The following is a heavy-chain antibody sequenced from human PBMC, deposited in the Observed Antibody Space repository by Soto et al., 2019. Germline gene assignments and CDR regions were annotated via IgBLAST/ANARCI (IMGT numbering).Heavy chain of an antibody. CDR1: GFTFSHYG. Sequence: QVHLVESGGGVVQPGRSLRLSCVASGFTFSHYGIHWVRQAPGKGLEWVAFIYIGGSEKDYADSVKGRFTISRDNSKNTVDMQMNSLRHEDTAVYYCARGKSYSDGSGRFDYWGPGIRVAVSS. V-gene: IGHV3-30*03. CDR2: IYIGGSEK. D-gene: IGHD3-22*01. CDR3: ARGKSYSDGSGRFDY. J-gene: IGHJ4*02.